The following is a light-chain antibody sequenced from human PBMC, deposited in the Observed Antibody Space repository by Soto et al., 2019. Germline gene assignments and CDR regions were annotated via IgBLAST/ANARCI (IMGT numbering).Light chain of an antibody. V-gene: IGKV3D-15*01. CDR1: QSVSSN. CDR3: QQSGSSPKWT. Sequence: EIVRTQSPATLSLSPGERATLSCRASQSVSSNLAWYQQKPCQAPRLLIYGASTRATGIPARFSGSGSGTEFTLTISRLEPEDLAVYYCQQSGSSPKWTFGQGTKLDIK. CDR2: GAS. J-gene: IGKJ1*01.